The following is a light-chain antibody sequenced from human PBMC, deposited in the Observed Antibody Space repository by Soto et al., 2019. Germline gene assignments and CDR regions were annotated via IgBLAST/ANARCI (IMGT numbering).Light chain of an antibody. CDR3: QQRSYWPQLT. CDR2: DAS. J-gene: IGKJ4*01. Sequence: IVLTQSPVTLSLSPGERATVYCGASQRVSSHLAWYQHKPGQAPRLLFYDASTRATGIPARFSGSGSGTDFTLTISSLEPEDFAVYFCQQRSYWPQLTFGGGTKV. CDR1: QRVSSH. V-gene: IGKV3-11*01.